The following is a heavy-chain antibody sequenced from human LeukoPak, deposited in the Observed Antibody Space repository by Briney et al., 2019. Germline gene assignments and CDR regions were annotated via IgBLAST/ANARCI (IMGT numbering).Heavy chain of an antibody. Sequence: PGGSLRLSCAASGFTFSSYEMNRVRQAPGKGLEWVSHSSSSGSTIYYAGSVKGRFTIARDNAKNSVYLQMNSLRAEDTAVYYCARGSLHSAYGFDYWGQGTLVTVSS. J-gene: IGHJ4*02. CDR1: GFTFSSYE. D-gene: IGHD5-12*01. V-gene: IGHV3-48*03. CDR3: ARGSLHSAYGFDY. CDR2: SSSSGSTI.